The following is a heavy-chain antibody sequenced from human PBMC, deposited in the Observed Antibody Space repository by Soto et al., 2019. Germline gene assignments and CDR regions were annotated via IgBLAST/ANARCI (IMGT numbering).Heavy chain of an antibody. J-gene: IGHJ5*02. Sequence: ASVKVCCKASGYTFTGYYIHWVRQAPGEGLEWMGWINPNSGGTNYAQKFQGRVTMTRDTSISTAYMELSRLRSDDTAVYYCARHNEEYCSGGSCYDWFDPWGQGTLVTVSS. D-gene: IGHD2-15*01. CDR2: INPNSGGT. V-gene: IGHV1-2*02. CDR3: ARHNEEYCSGGSCYDWFDP. CDR1: GYTFTGYY.